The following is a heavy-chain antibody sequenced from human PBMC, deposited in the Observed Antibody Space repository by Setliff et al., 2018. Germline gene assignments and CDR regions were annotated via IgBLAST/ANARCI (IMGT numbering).Heavy chain of an antibody. J-gene: IGHJ3*02. CDR1: GYTFTTYG. D-gene: IGHD3-3*01. V-gene: IGHV1-18*01. CDR3: ARSNRFTIFGGGLPFDT. Sequence: ASVKVSCKTSGYTFTTYGISWVRQAPGQGLEWMGWISAYNGATNYAQKVQGRVTLTTETSTDTAYMELRSLTTDDTAVYYCARSNRFTIFGGGLPFDTWGQGTMVTVS. CDR2: ISAYNGAT.